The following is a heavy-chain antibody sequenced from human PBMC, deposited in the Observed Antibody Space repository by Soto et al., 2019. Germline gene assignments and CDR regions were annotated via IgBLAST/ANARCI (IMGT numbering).Heavy chain of an antibody. V-gene: IGHV3-30*04. D-gene: IGHD3-10*01. Sequence: QVQVVESGGGVVQPGRSLRLSCAASGFTFSRYAIHWVRQAPGKGLEWVAVISKDGSNKYYVDSVKGRFTISRDNSRNTLYLQMNSLRDEDAAVYYCARSRSGAVADSFDFWGQGTLVTVS. CDR3: ARSRSGAVADSFDF. CDR1: GFTFSRYA. J-gene: IGHJ4*02. CDR2: ISKDGSNK.